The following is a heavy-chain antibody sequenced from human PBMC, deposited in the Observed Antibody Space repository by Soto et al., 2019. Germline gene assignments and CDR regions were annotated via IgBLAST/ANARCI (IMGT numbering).Heavy chain of an antibody. J-gene: IGHJ3*02. CDR1: GYTFTGYY. CDR2: INPNSGGT. D-gene: IGHD2-2*02. V-gene: IGHV1-2*04. CDR3: ARDHCSSTSCYTTDAFDI. Sequence: ASVKVSCQASGYTFTGYYMHWVRQAPGQGLEWMGWINPNSGGTNYAQKFQGWVTMTRDTSISTAYMELSRLRSDDTAVYYCARDHCSSTSCYTTDAFDIWGQGTMVTVSS.